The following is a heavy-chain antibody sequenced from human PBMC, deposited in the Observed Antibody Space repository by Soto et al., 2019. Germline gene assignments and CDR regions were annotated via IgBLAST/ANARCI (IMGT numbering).Heavy chain of an antibody. CDR3: ARGATVTTLFNGYFDY. D-gene: IGHD4-17*01. Sequence: PSETLYLTCAVSGGSISSGGYYWSWIRQHPGKGLEWIGYIYYSGSTYYNPSLKSQVTISVDTSKNQFSLKLSSVTAADTAVYYCARGATVTTLFNGYFDYWGQGTLVTVSS. J-gene: IGHJ4*02. V-gene: IGHV4-31*11. CDR1: GGSISSGGYY. CDR2: IYYSGST.